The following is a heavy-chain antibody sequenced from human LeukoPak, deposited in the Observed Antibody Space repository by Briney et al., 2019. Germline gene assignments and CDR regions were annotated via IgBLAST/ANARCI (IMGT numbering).Heavy chain of an antibody. CDR1: GFTFSSNW. Sequence: TGGSLRLSCAASGFTFSSNWMSWVRQAPGKGLEWVANIKQDGSEKYYVDSVKGRFTISRDNAKNSLYLQMNSLRTEDTAVYYCPSPQGAIFGVVIIDDAFDIWGQGTMVTVSS. CDR2: IKQDGSEK. D-gene: IGHD3-3*01. V-gene: IGHV3-7*01. CDR3: PSPQGAIFGVVIIDDAFDI. J-gene: IGHJ3*02.